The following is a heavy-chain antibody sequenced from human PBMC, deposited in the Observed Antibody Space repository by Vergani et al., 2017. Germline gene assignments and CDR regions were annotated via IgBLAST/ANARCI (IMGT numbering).Heavy chain of an antibody. CDR2: IKSKTDGGTT. CDR3: TTARPYDQLPMPPFDY. CDR1: GFTFGDYA. V-gene: IGHV3-15*01. D-gene: IGHD2-2*01. J-gene: IGHJ4*02. Sequence: EVQLVESGGGLVQPGRSLRLSCTASGFTFGDYAMSWVRQAPGKGLEWVGRIKSKTDGGTTDYAAPVKGRFTIARDDSKNTLYLQMNSLKTEATAVYYCTTARPYDQLPMPPFDYWGQGTLVTVSS.